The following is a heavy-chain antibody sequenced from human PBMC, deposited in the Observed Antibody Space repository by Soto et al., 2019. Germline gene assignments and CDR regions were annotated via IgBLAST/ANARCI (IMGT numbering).Heavy chain of an antibody. CDR3: ARRTGTFLEPYYYYYYMDV. V-gene: IGHV4-59*01. CDR1: GGSISSYY. CDR2: IYYSGST. Sequence: SETLSLTCTVSGGSISSYYWSWIRQPPGKGLEWIGYIYYSGSTNYNPSLKSRVTISVDTSKNQLSLKLSSVTAADTAVYHCARRTGTFLEPYYYYYYMDVWGKGTTVTVSS. D-gene: IGHD1-1*01. J-gene: IGHJ6*03.